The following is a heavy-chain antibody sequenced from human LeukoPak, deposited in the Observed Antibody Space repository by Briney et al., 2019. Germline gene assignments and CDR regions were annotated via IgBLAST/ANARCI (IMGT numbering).Heavy chain of an antibody. D-gene: IGHD2-8*02. J-gene: IGHJ4*02. CDR1: GGSISSSNW. V-gene: IGHV4-4*02. Sequence: SETLSLTCAVSGGSISSSNWRGWVRQPPGKGLEWIGEIHHSGSTNYSPSLKSRVTMLVDQSKNQFSLILLSVTAADTAVYYCGRDQLVVSHTPVNYWGQGTLVTVSS. CDR3: GRDQLVVSHTPVNY. CDR2: IHHSGST.